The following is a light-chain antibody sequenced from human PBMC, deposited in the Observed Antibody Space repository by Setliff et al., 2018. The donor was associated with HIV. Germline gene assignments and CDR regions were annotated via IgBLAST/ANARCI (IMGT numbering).Light chain of an antibody. CDR3: CSYAGSSTYV. CDR2: EVI. Sequence: QSVLTQPASVSGSPGQSITISCTGTSSDVGSYNLVSWYRQHPGKAPKLMIYEVIKRPSGVSNRFSGSKSGNTASLTISGLQAEDEADYYCCSYAGSSTYVFGTGTKVTVL. CDR1: SSDVGSYNL. V-gene: IGLV2-23*02. J-gene: IGLJ1*01.